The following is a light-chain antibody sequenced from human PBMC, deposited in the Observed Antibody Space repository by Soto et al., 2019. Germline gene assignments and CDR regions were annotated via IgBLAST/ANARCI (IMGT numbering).Light chain of an antibody. V-gene: IGLV1-44*01. CDR2: GSD. Sequence: QSVLTQSPSASGTPGQRVTISCSGSSSNIGSNTVNWYQQLPGTAPKLLIYGSDQRPSGVPDQFSGSKSGTSASLAISVLQSEDEADYYCAAWDDSLNGWVFGGGTKVTVL. CDR3: AAWDDSLNGWV. CDR1: SSNIGSNT. J-gene: IGLJ3*02.